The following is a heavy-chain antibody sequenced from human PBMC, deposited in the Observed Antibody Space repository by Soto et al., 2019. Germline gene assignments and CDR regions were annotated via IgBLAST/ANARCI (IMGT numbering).Heavy chain of an antibody. CDR2: ISSSGSTI. Sequence: NPVGSLRLSCAASGFTFSDYYMSWIRQAPGKGLEWVSYISSSGSTIYYADSVKGRFTISRDNAKNSLYLQMNSLRAEDTAVYYCAREKRYYYDSSGYYDYWGQGTLVTVSS. J-gene: IGHJ4*02. D-gene: IGHD3-22*01. CDR1: GFTFSDYY. CDR3: AREKRYYYDSSGYYDY. V-gene: IGHV3-11*01.